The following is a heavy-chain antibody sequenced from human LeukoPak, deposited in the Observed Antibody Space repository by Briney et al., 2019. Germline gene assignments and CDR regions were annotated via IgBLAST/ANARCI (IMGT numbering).Heavy chain of an antibody. Sequence: GGSLRLSCVASGFTVSSNYMSWVRQAPGKGLEWVSVIYSGGSTYYADSVKGRFTISRDNSKNTLYLQMNSLRAEDTAVYYCAAGSRNQPYYFDYWGQGTLVTVSS. CDR3: AAGSRNQPYYFDY. CDR1: GFTVSSNY. D-gene: IGHD1-14*01. CDR2: IYSGGST. J-gene: IGHJ4*02. V-gene: IGHV3-53*01.